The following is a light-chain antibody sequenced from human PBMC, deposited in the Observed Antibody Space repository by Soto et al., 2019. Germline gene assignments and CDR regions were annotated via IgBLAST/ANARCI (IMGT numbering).Light chain of an antibody. CDR2: GAS. V-gene: IGKV3-20*01. Sequence: EIVLTQSPGTLSLSPGERATLSCRASQTFSSIYLVWYQQKPGQAPRLLIYGASSRATGIPDRFSGSGSGTDFTLTISRLEPEDFAVYYCQQYGSSPWTFGQGTKVDIK. J-gene: IGKJ1*01. CDR1: QTFSSIY. CDR3: QQYGSSPWT.